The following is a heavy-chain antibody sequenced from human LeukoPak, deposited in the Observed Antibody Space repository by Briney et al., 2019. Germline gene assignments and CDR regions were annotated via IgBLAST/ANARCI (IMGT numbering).Heavy chain of an antibody. J-gene: IGHJ6*03. V-gene: IGHV3-7*01. CDR3: ARPRGTSRYYYYYYMDV. CDR2: IKQDGSEK. CDR1: GFTFSSYW. Sequence: GGSLRLSCAASGFTFSSYWMSWVRQAPGKGLEWVANIKQDGSEKYYVDSVKGRFTISRDNAKNSLYLQMNSLRAEDTAVYYCARPRGTSRYYYYYYMDVWGKGTTVTVSS. D-gene: IGHD2-2*01.